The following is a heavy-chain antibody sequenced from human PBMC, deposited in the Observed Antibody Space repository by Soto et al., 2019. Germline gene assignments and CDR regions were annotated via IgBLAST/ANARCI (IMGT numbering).Heavy chain of an antibody. CDR2: ISYDGSNK. D-gene: IGHD3-22*01. CDR1: GFTFSSYG. Sequence: RRLSCAASGFTFSSYGMHWVRQAPGKGLEWVAVISYDGSNKYYADSVKGRFTISRDNSKNTLYLQMNSLRAEDTAVYYCAKDHDSSGYYDYWGQGTLVTVSS. J-gene: IGHJ4*02. V-gene: IGHV3-30*18. CDR3: AKDHDSSGYYDY.